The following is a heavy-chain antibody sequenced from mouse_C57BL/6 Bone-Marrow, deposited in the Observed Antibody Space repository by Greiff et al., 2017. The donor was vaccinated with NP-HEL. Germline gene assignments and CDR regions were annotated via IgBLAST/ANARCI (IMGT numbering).Heavy chain of an antibody. J-gene: IGHJ3*01. Sequence: EVKLVESGGGLVKPGGSLKLSCAASGFTFSSYTMSWVRQTPEKRLEWVATISGGGGNTYYPDSVKGRFTISRDNAKNTLYLQMSSLRSEDTALYYCARHDSPWFAYWGQGTLVTVSA. D-gene: IGHD2-13*01. CDR3: ARHDSPWFAY. CDR2: ISGGGGNT. V-gene: IGHV5-9*01. CDR1: GFTFSSYT.